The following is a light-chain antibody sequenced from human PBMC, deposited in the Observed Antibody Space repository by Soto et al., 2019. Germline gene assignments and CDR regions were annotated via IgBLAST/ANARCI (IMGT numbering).Light chain of an antibody. CDR3: SSFASSSTLVL. CDR2: EVT. Sequence: QSSLTQPASVSGSPGQSITISCTGTSSDVGAYNYVSWYQQHPGKAPKLMIYEVTNRPSGVSNRFSGSKSGNTASLTISGLHAEDDADYYCSSFASSSTLVLFGGGTQLTVL. J-gene: IGLJ2*01. CDR1: SSDVGAYNY. V-gene: IGLV2-14*01.